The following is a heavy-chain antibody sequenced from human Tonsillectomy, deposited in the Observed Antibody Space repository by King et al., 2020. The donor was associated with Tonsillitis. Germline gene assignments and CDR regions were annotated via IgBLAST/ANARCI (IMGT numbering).Heavy chain of an antibody. Sequence: VQLQESGPGLVKPSETLSLTCTVSGGSISSSRYFWGWIRQPPGKGLEWIGNIYYSGSTYYNPSLKSRVTISLDTSKNQFSLMLSSVTAADTALYYCASPPPCDGDCYRVPGAFESWGQGTMITVSS. CDR1: GGSISSSRYF. CDR3: ASPPPCDGDCYRVPGAFES. CDR2: IYYSGST. V-gene: IGHV4-39*01. J-gene: IGHJ3*02. D-gene: IGHD2-21*01.